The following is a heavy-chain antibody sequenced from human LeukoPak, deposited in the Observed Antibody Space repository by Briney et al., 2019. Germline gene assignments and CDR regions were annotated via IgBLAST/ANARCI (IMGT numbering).Heavy chain of an antibody. D-gene: IGHD6-13*01. J-gene: IGHJ6*02. V-gene: IGHV3-21*01. Sequence: RGSLRLSCAASGFTFSSYSMNWVRQAPGKGLEWVSSISSSSSYIYYADSVKGRFTISRDNAKNSLYLQMNSLRAEDTAVYYCARARVPAAHMDVWGQGTTVTVSS. CDR1: GFTFSSYS. CDR3: ARARVPAAHMDV. CDR2: ISSSSSYI.